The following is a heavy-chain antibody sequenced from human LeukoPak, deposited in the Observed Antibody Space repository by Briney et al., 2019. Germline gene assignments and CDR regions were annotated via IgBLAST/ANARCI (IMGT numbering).Heavy chain of an antibody. CDR2: IYYSGST. Sequence: SETLSLTCTVSGGPVSSNTYYWGWIRQPPGKGLDWTVNIYYSGSTNYNPSLKSRVTISVDTSKKQFSLKLSSVTGADTAVYYCARARRSSGGGDCFIWGQGTLVPVSS. D-gene: IGHD2-21*02. CDR1: GGPVSSNTYY. J-gene: IGHJ4*02. CDR3: ARARRSSGGGDCFI. V-gene: IGHV4-61*01.